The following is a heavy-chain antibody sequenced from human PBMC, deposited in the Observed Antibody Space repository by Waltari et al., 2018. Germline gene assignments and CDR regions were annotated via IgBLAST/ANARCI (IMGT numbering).Heavy chain of an antibody. V-gene: IGHV4-34*01. J-gene: IGHJ5*02. CDR3: ARGGGAARPNWFDP. Sequence: QVQLQQWGAGLLKPSETLSLTCAVYGGSFSGYYWSWIRQPPGKGLEWIGEINHSGSTNYNPSLKSRVTISVDTSKNQFSLKLSSVTAADTAVYYCARGGGAARPNWFDPWGQGTLVTVSS. CDR2: INHSGST. D-gene: IGHD6-6*01. CDR1: GGSFSGYY.